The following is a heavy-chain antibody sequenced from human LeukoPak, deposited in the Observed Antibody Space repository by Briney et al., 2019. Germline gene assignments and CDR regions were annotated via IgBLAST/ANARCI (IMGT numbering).Heavy chain of an antibody. D-gene: IGHD5-18*01. V-gene: IGHV4-28*05. Sequence: PSETLSLTCAVSGYSISSSNWWGWIRQPPGKGLEWIGYIYYGGSIYYNPSLESRVTISVDTSKNQFSLKLASVTAADTAIYYCAKGAGGFSYYNWFDPWGQGTLVTVSS. CDR3: AKGAGGFSYYNWFDP. CDR2: IYYGGSI. J-gene: IGHJ5*02. CDR1: GYSISSSNW.